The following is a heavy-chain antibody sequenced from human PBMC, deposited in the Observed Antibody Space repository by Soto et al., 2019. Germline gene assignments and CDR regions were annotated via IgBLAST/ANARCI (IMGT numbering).Heavy chain of an antibody. J-gene: IGHJ6*03. D-gene: IGHD5-12*01. Sequence: PGESLKISCKGSGYSFTSYWIGWVRQMPGKGLEWMGIIYPGDSVTRYSPSFQGQVTISADKSISTAYLQWSSLKASDTAMYYCARSREYSVYDRLVEKYYYYMDVWGKGTTVTVSS. V-gene: IGHV5-51*01. CDR2: IYPGDSVT. CDR3: ARSREYSVYDRLVEKYYYYMDV. CDR1: GYSFTSYW.